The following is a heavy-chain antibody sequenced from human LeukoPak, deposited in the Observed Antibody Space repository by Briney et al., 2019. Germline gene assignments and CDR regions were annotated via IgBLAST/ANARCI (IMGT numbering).Heavy chain of an antibody. V-gene: IGHV4-34*01. CDR2: INHSGST. J-gene: IGHJ4*01. CDR3: ATSIYGDSTFDY. CDR1: GGSFSGYY. Sequence: PSETLSLTCAVYGGSFSGYYWSWIRQPPGKGLEWIGEINHSGSTNYNPSLKSRVTISVDTSKNQFSLKLSSVTAADTAVYYCATSIYGDSTFDYWGQEPWSPSPQ. D-gene: IGHD4-17*01.